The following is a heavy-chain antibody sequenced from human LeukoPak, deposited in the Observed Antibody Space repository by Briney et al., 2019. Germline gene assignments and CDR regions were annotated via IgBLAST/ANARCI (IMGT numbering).Heavy chain of an antibody. V-gene: IGHV3-33*01. J-gene: IGHJ4*02. CDR1: GFTFSSYG. CDR2: IWYDGSNK. Sequence: GGSLRLSCAASGFTFSSYGIHWVRQAPGKGLEWVAVIWYDGSNKNYADSAKGRFAISRDNSKNTLYLQMNSLRDEDTAVYYCARDRKAYYFDYWGQGTLVTVSS. CDR3: ARDRKAYYFDY.